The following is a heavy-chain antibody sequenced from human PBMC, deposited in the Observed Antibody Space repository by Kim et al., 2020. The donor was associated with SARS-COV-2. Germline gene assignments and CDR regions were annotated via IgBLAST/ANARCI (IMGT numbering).Heavy chain of an antibody. D-gene: IGHD4-17*01. CDR1: GFTLSNYW. CDR2: IKEDGSEE. Sequence: GGSLRLSCAASGFTLSNYWMSWVRQAPGKGLEWVANIKEDGSEEYYVDSVKGRFTVSRDNAKNSLYLQMNSLRAEDTAVYYCARLRWPLDYWGQGTLVTV. J-gene: IGHJ4*02. CDR3: ARLRWPLDY. V-gene: IGHV3-7*01.